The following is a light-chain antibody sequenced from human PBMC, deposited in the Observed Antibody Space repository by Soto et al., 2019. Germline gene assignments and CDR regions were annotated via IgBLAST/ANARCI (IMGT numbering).Light chain of an antibody. Sequence: EILLTQSPATLPLSPGERAHSTCRASQRVSSSVAWYQQKPGQAPRLLIYDASNRSTGIPARFSGSGSGTDFTLTMRWLEPEDFAVYYCQQRTTFGQGTKVDIK. CDR2: DAS. V-gene: IGKV3-11*01. CDR3: QQRTT. J-gene: IGKJ1*01. CDR1: QRVSSS.